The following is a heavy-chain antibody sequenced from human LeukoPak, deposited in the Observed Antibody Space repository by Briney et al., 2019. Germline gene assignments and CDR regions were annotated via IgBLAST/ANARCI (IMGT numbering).Heavy chain of an antibody. CDR2: ISSNGGST. V-gene: IGHV3-64*01. D-gene: IGHD1-1*01. J-gene: IGHJ4*02. CDR3: ARGTYTGSRPDY. Sequence: GGSLRLSCAASGFTFSSYAMHWVRQAPGKGLEYVSAISSNGGSTYYANSVKGRFTISRDNAKNTLYLEMNSLRAEDTAVYYCARGTYTGSRPDYWGQGTLVTVSS. CDR1: GFTFSSYA.